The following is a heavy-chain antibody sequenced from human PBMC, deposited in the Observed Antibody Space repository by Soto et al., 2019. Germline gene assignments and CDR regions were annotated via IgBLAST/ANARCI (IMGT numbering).Heavy chain of an antibody. CDR2: TYYRSKWLN. V-gene: IGHV6-1*01. CDR1: GDSVSSNSGA. D-gene: IGHD6-13*01. Sequence: PSQTLSLTCAISGDSVSSNSGAWNWIRQSPSRGLEWLGRTYYRSKWLNDYAVSVKSRMTINADTSKNQFSLHLNSVTPEDTAVYYCASAFAGTIQQWGPGTLVTVSS. CDR3: ASAFAGTIQQ. J-gene: IGHJ1*01.